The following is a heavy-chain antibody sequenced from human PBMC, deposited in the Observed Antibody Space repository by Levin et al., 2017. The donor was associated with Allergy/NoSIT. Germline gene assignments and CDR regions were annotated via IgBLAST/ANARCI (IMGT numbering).Heavy chain of an antibody. CDR3: ARHGVYDFWSGYYTVGQQLKDYYYYGMDV. J-gene: IGHJ6*02. D-gene: IGHD3-3*01. Sequence: PGGSLRLSCKASGYTFTSYGISWVRQAPGQGLEWMGWISAYNGNTNYAQKLQGRVTMTTDTSTSTAYMELRSLRSDDTAVYYCARHGVYDFWSGYYTVGQQLKDYYYYGMDVWGQGTTVTVSS. CDR1: GYTFTSYG. V-gene: IGHV1-18*01. CDR2: ISAYNGNT.